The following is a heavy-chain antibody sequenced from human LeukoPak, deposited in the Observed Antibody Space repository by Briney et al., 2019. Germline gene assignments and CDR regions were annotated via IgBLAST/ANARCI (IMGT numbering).Heavy chain of an antibody. V-gene: IGHV4-30-2*01. D-gene: IGHD1-26*01. CDR3: ARAGIVGATIFDY. CDR2: IYHSGST. CDR1: GGSISSGGYS. J-gene: IGHJ4*02. Sequence: SQTLSLTCAVSGGSISSGGYSWSWIRQPPGKGLEWIGYIYHSGSTYYNPSLKSRVTISVDTSKNQFSLKLSSVTAADTAVYYCARAGIVGATIFDYWGQGTLVTVSS.